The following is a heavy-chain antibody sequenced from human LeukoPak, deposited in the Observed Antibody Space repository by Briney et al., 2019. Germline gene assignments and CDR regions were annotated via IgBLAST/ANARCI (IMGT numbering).Heavy chain of an antibody. J-gene: IGHJ5*02. CDR1: GCSFTSYW. CDR3: AREGPIVVVPAAMGSSNWFDP. CDR2: IDPSDSYT. Sequence: GESLKISCKGSGCSFTSYWISWVRQMPGKGLEWMGRIDPSDSYTNYSPSFQGHVTISADKSISTAYLQWSSLKASDTAMYYCAREGPIVVVPAAMGSSNWFDPWGQGTLVTVSS. V-gene: IGHV5-10-1*01. D-gene: IGHD2-2*01.